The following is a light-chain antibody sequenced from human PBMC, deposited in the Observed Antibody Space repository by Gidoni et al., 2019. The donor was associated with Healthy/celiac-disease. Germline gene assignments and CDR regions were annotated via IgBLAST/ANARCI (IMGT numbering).Light chain of an antibody. Sequence: DIQMTKSPSSLSASVGDRVTINCQASQDISNYLNWYQQKPGKAPKLLIYDASNLETGVPSRFSGSGSGTDFTFTISSLQPEDIATYYCQQYDNLPYTFGQGTKLEIK. V-gene: IGKV1-33*01. J-gene: IGKJ2*01. CDR3: QQYDNLPYT. CDR2: DAS. CDR1: QDISNY.